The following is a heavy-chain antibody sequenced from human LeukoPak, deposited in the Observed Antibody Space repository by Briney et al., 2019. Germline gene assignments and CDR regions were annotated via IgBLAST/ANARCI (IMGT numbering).Heavy chain of an antibody. D-gene: IGHD5-24*01. CDR3: ARRTYNMDGVDV. Sequence: GESLTISCKGSGYSFTSHRIGWVRQMPGKGLEWLGTIYPADSDTRYSPSFQGQVTISVDKSISTAYLQWSSLRASDTAIYYCARRTYNMDGVDVWGQGTTVTVSS. J-gene: IGHJ6*02. V-gene: IGHV5-51*01. CDR2: IYPADSDT. CDR1: GYSFTSHR.